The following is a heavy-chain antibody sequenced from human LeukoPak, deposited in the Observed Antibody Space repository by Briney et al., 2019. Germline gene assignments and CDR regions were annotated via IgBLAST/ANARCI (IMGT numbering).Heavy chain of an antibody. V-gene: IGHV1-24*01. CDR3: ARDLSDIVATSHMDV. J-gene: IGHJ6*03. D-gene: IGHD5-12*01. CDR2: FDPEDGET. CDR1: GDTLTELS. Sequence: ASVKVSCKVSGDTLTELSMHWVRQAPGKGLEWMGGFDPEDGETIYAQKFQGRVTMTEDTSTDTAYMELRSLRSDDTAVYYCARDLSDIVATSHMDVWGKGTTVTVSS.